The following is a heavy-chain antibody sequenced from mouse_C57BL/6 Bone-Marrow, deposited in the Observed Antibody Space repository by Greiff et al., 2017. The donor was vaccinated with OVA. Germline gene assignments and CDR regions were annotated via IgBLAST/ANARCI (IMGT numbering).Heavy chain of an antibody. CDR2: IHPNSGST. D-gene: IGHD2-4*01. CDR1: GYTFTSYW. J-gene: IGHJ3*01. Sequence: QVQLQQPGAELVKPGASVKLSCKASGYTFTSYWMHWVKQRPGQGLEWIGMIHPNSGSTNYNEKFKSKATLTVDKSSSTAYLQLSSLTSEDSAVYYCAGDYGAWFAYWGQGTLVTVSA. CDR3: AGDYGAWFAY. V-gene: IGHV1-64*01.